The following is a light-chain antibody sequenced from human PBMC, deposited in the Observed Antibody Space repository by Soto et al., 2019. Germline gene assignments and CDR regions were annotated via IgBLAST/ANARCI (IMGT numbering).Light chain of an antibody. CDR1: QTIIRY. V-gene: IGKV1-39*01. J-gene: IGKJ3*01. Sequence: DIQMTQSPSSLSASVGDRVTITCRANQTIIRYLNWYQQKPGRAPNLLIYAASSLHTGVPSRFSASGSGTEFTLTISSLQPEDSATYYCQQSYSTLFTFGPGTRVEIK. CDR2: AAS. CDR3: QQSYSTLFT.